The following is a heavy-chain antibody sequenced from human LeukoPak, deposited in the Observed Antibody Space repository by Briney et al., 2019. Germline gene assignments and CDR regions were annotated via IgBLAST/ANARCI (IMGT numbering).Heavy chain of an antibody. CDR2: IYTSGST. CDR1: GGSISSYY. Sequence: SDTLSLTCNVSGGSISSYYWSWIRQPPGKGLEWIGYIYTSGSTNYNPSLKSRVTISVDTSKSQFSLKLSSVTAADTDVYYCARDYYDSSGYYEDCYYYYYYMDVWGKGTTVTVSS. D-gene: IGHD3-22*01. V-gene: IGHV4-59*01. J-gene: IGHJ6*03. CDR3: ARDYYDSSGYYEDCYYYYYYMDV.